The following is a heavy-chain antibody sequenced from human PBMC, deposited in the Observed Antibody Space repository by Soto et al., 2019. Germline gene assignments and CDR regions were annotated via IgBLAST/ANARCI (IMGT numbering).Heavy chain of an antibody. CDR2: IKQDGSEK. Sequence: GGSLRLSCAASGFTFSSYWMSWVRQAPGKGLEWVANIKQDGSEKYYVDSVKGRFTISRDNSKNSLYLQMNSLRAEDTAVYYCAKVSLSLRGFPVFWGQGILVTVS. J-gene: IGHJ4*02. CDR3: AKVSLSLRGFPVF. CDR1: GFTFSSYW. D-gene: IGHD3-10*01. V-gene: IGHV3-7*01.